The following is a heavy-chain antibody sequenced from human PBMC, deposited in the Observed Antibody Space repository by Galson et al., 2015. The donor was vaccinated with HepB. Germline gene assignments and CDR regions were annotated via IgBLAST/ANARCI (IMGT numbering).Heavy chain of an antibody. Sequence: SLRLSCAASRFTLSTYWMHWVRQAPGKGLEWVASIKPDGTVQVYVDSVKGRFTISRDNAKNSLSLQMNSLRVEDTAVYYCARDRDGGWSYDCWGQGTLVTVSS. J-gene: IGHJ4*02. CDR3: ARDRDGGWSYDC. CDR2: IKPDGTVQ. V-gene: IGHV3-7*03. CDR1: RFTLSTYW. D-gene: IGHD6-19*01.